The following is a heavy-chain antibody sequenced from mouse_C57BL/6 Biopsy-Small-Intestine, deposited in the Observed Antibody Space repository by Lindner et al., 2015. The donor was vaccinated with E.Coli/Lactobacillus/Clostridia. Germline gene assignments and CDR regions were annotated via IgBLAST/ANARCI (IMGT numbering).Heavy chain of an antibody. V-gene: IGHV5-6*01. CDR2: ISSGGSYT. CDR3: ARRDLLLDYYAMDY. CDR1: GFTFSNYG. Sequence: VQLQESWGDLVKPGGSLKLSCAASGFTFSNYGMSWVRQTPDKRLEWVATISSGGSYTYYPDSVKGRFTISRDNAKNTLYLQMSSLKSEDTAMYYCARRDLLLDYYAMDYWGQGTSVTVSS. J-gene: IGHJ4*01. D-gene: IGHD2-1*01.